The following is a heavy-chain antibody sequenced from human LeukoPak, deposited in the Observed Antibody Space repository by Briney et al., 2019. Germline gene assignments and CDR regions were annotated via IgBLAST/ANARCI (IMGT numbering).Heavy chain of an antibody. Sequence: GGSLRLSCEASGFTFSSKGMHWVRQAPGKGLEWVAVIWYDGSSKYYADSVKGRFTISRDNFKNTLYLQMTSLRAEDTAVYYCAREARYESSGYYFDFWGQGTQVTVSS. V-gene: IGHV3-33*01. CDR1: GFTFSSKG. CDR3: AREARYESSGYYFDF. D-gene: IGHD3-22*01. CDR2: IWYDGSSK. J-gene: IGHJ4*02.